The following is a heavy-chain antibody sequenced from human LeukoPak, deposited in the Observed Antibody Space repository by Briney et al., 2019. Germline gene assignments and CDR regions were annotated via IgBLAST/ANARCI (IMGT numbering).Heavy chain of an antibody. J-gene: IGHJ6*02. CDR2: INHSGST. V-gene: IGHV4-34*01. CDR1: GGSCSGYY. D-gene: IGHD3-9*01. CDR3: ARNSNMNYDILTGLYYYYGMDV. Sequence: SETLALTCAVYGGSCSGYYWSWIRQPPGKALEWIGEINHSGSTNYNPSLKSRVTISVDTSKNQFSLKLSSVTAADTAVYYCARNSNMNYDILTGLYYYYGMDVWGQGTTVTVSS.